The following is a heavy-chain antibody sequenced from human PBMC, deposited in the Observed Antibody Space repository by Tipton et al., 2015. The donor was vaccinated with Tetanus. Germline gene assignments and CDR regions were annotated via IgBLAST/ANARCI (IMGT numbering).Heavy chain of an antibody. Sequence: TLSLTCTVSGGSISSSSYYWGWIRQPPGKGLEWIGSIYYSGSTYYNPSLKSRVTISVDTSKNQFSLKLSSVTAADTAVYYCARPSLVGAMYYFDYWGQGTLVTVSS. J-gene: IGHJ4*02. V-gene: IGHV4-39*01. CDR3: ARPSLVGAMYYFDY. D-gene: IGHD1-26*01. CDR2: IYYSGST. CDR1: GGSISSSSYY.